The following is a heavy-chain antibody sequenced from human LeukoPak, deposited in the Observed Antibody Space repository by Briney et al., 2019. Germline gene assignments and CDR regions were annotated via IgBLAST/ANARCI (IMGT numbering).Heavy chain of an antibody. CDR1: GFALSNYG. CDR2: IWYDGSNK. D-gene: IGHD3-10*01. CDR3: TTFSDGSGSYSWDIDY. Sequence: QPGRSLRFSCAASGFALSNYGMHWVRQSPGKGLEWMALIWYDGSNKYYADSVKGRFTVSGDNSKNTQYLQMNSLRTEDTAIYYCTTFSDGSGSYSWDIDYWGQGTLVTVSS. J-gene: IGHJ4*02. V-gene: IGHV3-33*01.